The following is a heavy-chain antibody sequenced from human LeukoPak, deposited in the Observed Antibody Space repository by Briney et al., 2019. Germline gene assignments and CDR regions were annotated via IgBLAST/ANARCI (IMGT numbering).Heavy chain of an antibody. D-gene: IGHD3-10*01. Sequence: HSGGSLRLPCAASGFTFSSYAMHWVRQAPGKGLKWVAVISYDGSNKYYADSVKGRFTISRDNSKNTLYLQMNSLRAEDTAVYYCAREVRGVGGAFDIWGQGTMVTVSS. CDR3: AREVRGVGGAFDI. J-gene: IGHJ3*02. CDR2: ISYDGSNK. CDR1: GFTFSSYA. V-gene: IGHV3-30-3*01.